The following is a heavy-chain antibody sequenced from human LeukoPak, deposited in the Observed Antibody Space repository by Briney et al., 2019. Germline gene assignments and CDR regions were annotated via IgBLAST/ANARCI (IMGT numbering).Heavy chain of an antibody. J-gene: IGHJ4*02. CDR1: GYTFTSYG. CDR2: ISAYNGNT. Sequence: ASVKVSCKASGYTFTSYGIGWVRQAPGQRLEWMGWISAYNGNTNYAQKLQGRVTMTTDTSTSTAYMELRSLRSDDTAVYYCAREGYCTNGVCYSDYWGQGTLVTVSS. V-gene: IGHV1-18*01. D-gene: IGHD2-8*01. CDR3: AREGYCTNGVCYSDY.